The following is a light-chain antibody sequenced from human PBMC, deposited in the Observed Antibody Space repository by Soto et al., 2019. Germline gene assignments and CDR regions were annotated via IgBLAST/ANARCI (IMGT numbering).Light chain of an antibody. CDR2: GAS. CDR1: HSVASTY. CDR3: QQDGSSSFT. V-gene: IGKV3-20*01. Sequence: EIVLTQSPGTLSLSPGEGATLSCRASHSVASTYLAWYQQQPGLAPRLIIYGASNRASGTPDRFSGGGSGTDFTLTISRLEPEEFAVYYCQQDGSSSFTVGQGTKLESK. J-gene: IGKJ2*01.